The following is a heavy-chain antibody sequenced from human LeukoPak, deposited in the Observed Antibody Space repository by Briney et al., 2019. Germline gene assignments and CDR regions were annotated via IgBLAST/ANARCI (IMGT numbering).Heavy chain of an antibody. D-gene: IGHD4-17*01. V-gene: IGHV4-59*01. CDR1: GGSISSYD. CDR2: IYYSGST. J-gene: IGHJ2*01. Sequence: SETLSLTCTFSGGSISSYDWSGIRQPPGKGLEWIGYIYYSGSTNYNPSLKSRVTISVDTSKNQFSLKLSSVTAADTAVYYCARYTVTTNWYFDLWGRGTLVTVSS. CDR3: ARYTVTTNWYFDL.